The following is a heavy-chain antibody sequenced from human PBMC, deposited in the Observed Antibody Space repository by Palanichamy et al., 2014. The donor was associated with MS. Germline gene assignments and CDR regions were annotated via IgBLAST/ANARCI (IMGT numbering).Heavy chain of an antibody. D-gene: IGHD2-2*02. V-gene: IGHV3-30-3*01. CDR2: ISYDGSNK. J-gene: IGHJ4*02. CDR3: ARVGDCSSTTCYTRSRADYFDY. Sequence: QVQLVESGGGVVQPGRSLRLSCTASGFTFSDYSMHWVRQAPGKGLEWVAAISYDGSNKFYADSVKGRFTISRDNSKNTLYLQMNILRPEDTAVYYCARVGDCSSTTCYTRSRADYFDYWGQGTLVTVSS. CDR1: GFTFSDYS.